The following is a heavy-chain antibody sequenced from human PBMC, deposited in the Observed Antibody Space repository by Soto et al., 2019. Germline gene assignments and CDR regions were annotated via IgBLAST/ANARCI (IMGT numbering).Heavy chain of an antibody. Sequence: SETLSLTCTVSGGSISSYYWSWIRQPPGKGLEWIGYIYYSGSTNYNPSLKSRVTISVDTSKNQCSLKLSSVTAADTAVYYCARAGGDGYMGGFWFDPWGQGTLVTVSS. CDR3: ARAGGDGYMGGFWFDP. J-gene: IGHJ5*02. D-gene: IGHD3-16*01. V-gene: IGHV4-59*01. CDR1: GGSISSYY. CDR2: IYYSGST.